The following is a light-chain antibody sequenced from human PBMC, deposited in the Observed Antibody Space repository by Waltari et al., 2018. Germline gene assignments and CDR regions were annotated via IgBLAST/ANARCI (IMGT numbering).Light chain of an antibody. CDR3: ATWDDRMNGHWV. CDR2: RNE. V-gene: IGLV1-44*01. CDR1: SSNIGDNV. J-gene: IGLJ3*02. Sequence: QSVLTQSPSASGTPGQRVTISCSGSSSNIGDNVVNWYQQLPGKAPKLLIYRNEQRPSVVPDRFPASKSGTSASLAISGLQSEDEADYYCATWDDRMNGHWVFGGGTKVTVL.